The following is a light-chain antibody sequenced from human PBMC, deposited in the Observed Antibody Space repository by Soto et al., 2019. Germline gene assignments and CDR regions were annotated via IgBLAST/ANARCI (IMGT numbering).Light chain of an antibody. V-gene: IGLV1-47*01. Sequence: QSVLTQPPSASGTPGQRVTISCSGSSANIGSHYVYWYQQLPGTAPKLLIYRNNQRPSGVPDRFSGSKSGTSASLAISGLRSEDEADYYCAAWDDSLSGIYVFGTGTKLTVL. CDR1: SANIGSHY. CDR3: AAWDDSLSGIYV. CDR2: RNN. J-gene: IGLJ1*01.